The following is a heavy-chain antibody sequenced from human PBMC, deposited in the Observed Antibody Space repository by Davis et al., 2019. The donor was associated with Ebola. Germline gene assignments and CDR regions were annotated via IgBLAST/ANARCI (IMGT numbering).Heavy chain of an antibody. D-gene: IGHD4-23*01. J-gene: IGHJ4*02. Sequence: GESLKISCAASGFTFSSYTMNWVRQAPGKGLEWVSSISSSSSYIYYADSVKGRFTISRDNAKNSPYLQMNSLKTEDTAVYYCNHGSNSGDYWGQGTLVTVSS. V-gene: IGHV3-21*04. CDR1: GFTFSSYT. CDR3: NHGSNSGDY. CDR2: ISSSSSYI.